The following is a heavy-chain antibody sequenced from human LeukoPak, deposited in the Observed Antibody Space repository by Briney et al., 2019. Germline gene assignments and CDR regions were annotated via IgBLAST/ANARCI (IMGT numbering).Heavy chain of an antibody. CDR2: IIPIFGTA. CDR1: GGTFSSYA. D-gene: IGHD5-12*01. V-gene: IGHV1-69*13. J-gene: IGHJ4*02. Sequence: SVRVSCKASGGTFSSYAISWVRQAPGQGLEWMGGIIPIFGTANYAQKFQGRVAITADESTSTAYMELSSLRSEDTAVYYCARDVATMNSYYFDYWGQGTLVTVSS. CDR3: ARDVATMNSYYFDY.